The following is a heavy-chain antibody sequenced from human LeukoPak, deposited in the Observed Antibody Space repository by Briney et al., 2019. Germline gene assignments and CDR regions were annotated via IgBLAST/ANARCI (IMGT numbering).Heavy chain of an antibody. J-gene: IGHJ4*02. CDR2: IIPILNIV. D-gene: IGHD2-21*02. V-gene: IGHV1-69*04. Sequence: ASVKVSCKASGGTFSSYAISWVRQAPGQGLEWMGTIIPILNIVNYAQNFQGRVTITADTSTTTAYMEQRSLRSEDTAVYYCAIRSDGAYCGGDCFYLDYWGQGTLATVSS. CDR1: GGTFSSYA. CDR3: AIRSDGAYCGGDCFYLDY.